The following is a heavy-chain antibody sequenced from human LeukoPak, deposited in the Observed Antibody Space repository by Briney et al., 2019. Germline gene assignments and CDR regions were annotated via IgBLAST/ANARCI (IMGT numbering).Heavy chain of an antibody. Sequence: PSETLSLTRTVSGGSISSSSYYWGWIRQPPGKGLEWIGSIYYSGSTYYNPSLKSRVTISVDTSKNQFSLKLSYVTAADTAVYYCARDPPLDIYYYDRDAFDIWGQGTMVTVSS. CDR3: ARDPPLDIYYYDRDAFDI. V-gene: IGHV4-39*07. J-gene: IGHJ3*02. CDR2: IYYSGST. D-gene: IGHD3-22*01. CDR1: GGSISSSSYY.